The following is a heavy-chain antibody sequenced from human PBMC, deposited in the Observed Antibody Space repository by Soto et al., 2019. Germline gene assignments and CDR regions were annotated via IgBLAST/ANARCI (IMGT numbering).Heavy chain of an antibody. CDR2: IYHSGST. J-gene: IGHJ5*01. CDR1: NAYTSSGGHF. CDR3: ARTHLNWF. V-gene: IGHV4-30-2*01. Sequence: SETLSHTRVVTNAYTSSGGHFWCSVRQPPGKGLEWIGYIYHSGSTYYNPSLKSRVTISVDRSKNQFSLKLSSVTAADTAEYYCARTHLNWF.